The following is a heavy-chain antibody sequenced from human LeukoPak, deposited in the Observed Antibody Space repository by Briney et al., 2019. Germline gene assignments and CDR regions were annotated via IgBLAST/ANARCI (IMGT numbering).Heavy chain of an antibody. J-gene: IGHJ4*02. D-gene: IGHD2-15*01. CDR2: INHSGST. V-gene: IGHV4-34*01. CDR3: ARGLSAIVY. CDR1: GGSISGYY. Sequence: SETLSLTCTVSGGSISGYYWSWIRQPPGKGLEWIGEINHSGSTNYNPSLKSRVTISVDTSKNQFSLKLSSVTAADTAVYYCARGLSAIVYWGQGTLVTVSS.